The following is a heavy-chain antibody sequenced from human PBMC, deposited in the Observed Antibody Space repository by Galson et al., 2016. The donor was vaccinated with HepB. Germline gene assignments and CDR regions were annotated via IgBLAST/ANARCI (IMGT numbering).Heavy chain of an antibody. Sequence: SVKVSCKAPVYTLTRHYTHWVRQAPGQGLEWMGVISPDGEKTYFPQKFQGRVTVTRDTSTSAVYMDLRSLTPEDTAIYYCSTEVPRTSYFDFWGQGTLVTVSS. J-gene: IGHJ4*02. V-gene: IGHV1-46*01. CDR3: STEVPRTSYFDF. D-gene: IGHD2-2*01. CDR1: VYTLTRHY. CDR2: ISPDGEKT.